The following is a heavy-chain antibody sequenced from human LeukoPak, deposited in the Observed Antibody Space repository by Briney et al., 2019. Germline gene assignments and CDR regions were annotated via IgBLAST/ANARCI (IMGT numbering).Heavy chain of an antibody. Sequence: PSETLSLTCTVSGGSISSSSYYWGWIRQPPGKGLEWIGSIYYSGSTYYNPSLKSRVTIPVDTSKNQFSLKLSSVTAADTAVYYCARRGNRGYSYGLNWFDPWGQGTLVTVSS. V-gene: IGHV4-39*01. CDR3: ARRGNRGYSYGLNWFDP. CDR2: IYYSGST. D-gene: IGHD5-18*01. J-gene: IGHJ5*02. CDR1: GGSISSSSYY.